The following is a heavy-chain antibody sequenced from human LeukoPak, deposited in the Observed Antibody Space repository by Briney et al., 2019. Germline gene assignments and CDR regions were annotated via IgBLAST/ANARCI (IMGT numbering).Heavy chain of an antibody. CDR1: GFTFSSYS. Sequence: GGPLRLSCAASGFTFSSYSMNWVRQAPGKGLEWVSSISSSSSYIYYADSVKGRFTISRDNAKNSLYLQMNSLRAEDTAVYYCARDTSLITIFGVVIDYFDYWGQGTLVTVSS. D-gene: IGHD3-3*01. V-gene: IGHV3-21*01. CDR3: ARDTSLITIFGVVIDYFDY. J-gene: IGHJ4*02. CDR2: ISSSSSYI.